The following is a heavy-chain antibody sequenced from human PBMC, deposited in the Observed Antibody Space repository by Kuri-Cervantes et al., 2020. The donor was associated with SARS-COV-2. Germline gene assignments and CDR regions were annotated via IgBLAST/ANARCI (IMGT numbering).Heavy chain of an antibody. CDR3: ARSESDYYYYMDV. CDR2: INHSGST. Sequence: GSLRLSCAVYGGSFSGYYWSWIRQPPGKGLEWIGEINHSGSTNYNPSLKSRVTISLDTSKNQFSLRLSPVTAADTAVYYCARSESDYYYYMDVWGKGTTVTVSS. V-gene: IGHV4-34*01. J-gene: IGHJ6*03. CDR1: GGSFSGYY.